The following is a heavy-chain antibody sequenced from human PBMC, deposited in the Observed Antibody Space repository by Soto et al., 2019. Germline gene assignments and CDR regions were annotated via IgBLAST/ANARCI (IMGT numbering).Heavy chain of an antibody. Sequence: GGSLRLSCAASGFTVSNYAMSWVRQAPGKGLEWVSGVRGSGGRTYYADSVKGRFTISRDNSKNTLYLQMNSLRAEDTAVYYCAKVPNSIAPRSVDYRGQGTLVTVSS. CDR3: AKVPNSIAPRSVDY. D-gene: IGHD6-6*01. CDR2: VRGSGGRT. V-gene: IGHV3-23*01. CDR1: GFTVSNYA. J-gene: IGHJ4*02.